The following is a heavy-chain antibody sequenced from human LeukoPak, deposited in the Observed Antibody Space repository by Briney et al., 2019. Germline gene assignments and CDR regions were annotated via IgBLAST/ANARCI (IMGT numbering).Heavy chain of an antibody. CDR3: AKEPAAISSYYYYYMDV. D-gene: IGHD2-2*01. Sequence: GGSLRLSCAASGFTFNTYAMSWVRQAPGKGLEWVSGVSGSGGSTYYADSVKGRFTISRDNSQNTLYLQMNSLRAEDTAVYYCAKEPAAISSYYYYYMDVWGKGTTVTVSS. CDR2: VSGSGGST. J-gene: IGHJ6*03. CDR1: GFTFNTYA. V-gene: IGHV3-23*01.